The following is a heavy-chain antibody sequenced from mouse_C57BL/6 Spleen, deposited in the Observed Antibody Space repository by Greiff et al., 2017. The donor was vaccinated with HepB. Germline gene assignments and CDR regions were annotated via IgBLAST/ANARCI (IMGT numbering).Heavy chain of an antibody. V-gene: IGHV5-4*01. CDR3: ARAGSSYVDYFDY. CDR2: ISDGGSYT. J-gene: IGHJ2*01. CDR1: GFTFSSYA. D-gene: IGHD1-1*01. Sequence: EVQLVESGGGLVKPGGSLKLSCAASGFTFSSYAMSWVRQTPEKRLEWVATISDGGSYTYYPDNVKGRFTISRDNAKNNLYLQMSHLKSEDTAMYYCARAGSSYVDYFDYWGQGTTLTVSS.